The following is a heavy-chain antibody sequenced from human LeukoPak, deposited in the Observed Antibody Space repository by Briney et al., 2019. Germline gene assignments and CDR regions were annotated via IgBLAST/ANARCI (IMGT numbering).Heavy chain of an antibody. V-gene: IGHV3-13*01. D-gene: IGHD6-13*01. Sequence: GGSLRLSCAASGFTVSSNDMHWVRQATGKGLEWVSAIGTAGDTYYPGSVKGRFTISRENAKNSLYPQMNSLRAGDTAVYYCARVAGYAFDIWGQGTMVTVSS. J-gene: IGHJ3*02. CDR2: IGTAGDT. CDR3: ARVAGYAFDI. CDR1: GFTVSSND.